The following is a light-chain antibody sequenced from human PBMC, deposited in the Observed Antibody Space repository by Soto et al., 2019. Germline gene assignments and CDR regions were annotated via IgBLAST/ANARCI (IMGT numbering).Light chain of an antibody. J-gene: IGKJ1*01. CDR1: QSISSY. CDR2: AAS. Sequence: DIQMTQSPSSLYASVGDRVTITCRASQSISSYLNWYQQKPWKAPKLLIYAASSLQSGVPSRFSGSGSGTDFTLTISSLQPEDFATYYCQQSYSTPRTFGQGTEVDIK. V-gene: IGKV1-39*01. CDR3: QQSYSTPRT.